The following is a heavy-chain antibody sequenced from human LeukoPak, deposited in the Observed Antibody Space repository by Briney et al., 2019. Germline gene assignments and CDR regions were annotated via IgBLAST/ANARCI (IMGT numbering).Heavy chain of an antibody. J-gene: IGHJ4*02. V-gene: IGHV4-59*02. D-gene: IGHD2-21*02. Sequence: SETLSLTCTVSGGSVSSYFWSWIRQPPGKGLERIGYSFYSGSTNYNPSLKSRVTISVDTSKNQFSLKLTSVTAADTAVYYCARATSTAWFDYWGQGTLVTVSS. CDR3: ARATSTAWFDY. CDR2: SFYSGST. CDR1: GGSVSSYF.